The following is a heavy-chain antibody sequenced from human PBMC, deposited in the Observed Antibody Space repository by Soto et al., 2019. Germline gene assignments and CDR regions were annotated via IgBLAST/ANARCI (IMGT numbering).Heavy chain of an antibody. CDR1: GFTFSSYA. D-gene: IGHD3-9*01. V-gene: IGHV3-23*01. J-gene: IGHJ4*02. CDR3: AILTGYPFSSWSAHQLPPPNDY. Sequence: PGGSLRLSCAASGFTFSSYAMSWVRQAPGKGLEWVSAISGSGGSTYYADSVKGRFTISRDNSKNTLYLQMNSLRAEDTAVYYCAILTGYPFSSWSAHQLPPPNDYWGQGTLVTVSS. CDR2: ISGSGGST.